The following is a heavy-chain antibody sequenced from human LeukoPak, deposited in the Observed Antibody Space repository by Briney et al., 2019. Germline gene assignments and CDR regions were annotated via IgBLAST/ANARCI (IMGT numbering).Heavy chain of an antibody. J-gene: IGHJ4*02. CDR1: GGSISSYY. D-gene: IGHD3-9*01. CDR3: MRLHPYYDILTDYFDY. Sequence: PSETLPLTCTVSGGSISSYYWSWIRQPPGKGLEWVGYIYYSGSTNYNPSLKSRVTISVDTSKNQFSLKLSSVTAADTAVYYCMRLHPYYDILTDYFDYWGQGTLVTVSS. CDR2: IYYSGST. V-gene: IGHV4-59*01.